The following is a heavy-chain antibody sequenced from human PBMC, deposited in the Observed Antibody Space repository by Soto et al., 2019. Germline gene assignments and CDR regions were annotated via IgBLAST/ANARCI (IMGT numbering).Heavy chain of an antibody. CDR1: VFSLGPYG. V-gene: IGHV3-23*01. J-gene: IGHJ4*02. CDR2: FSGGSGAI. D-gene: IGHD1-1*01. Sequence: GGPLRLSCAFSVFSLGPYGVTWVRQTPEKGLEWVTGFSGGSGAIFYADSVRGRFTISRDSSTAYLQMNNLRPEDTAVYFCARWNGFGDSWGQGSLVTVSS. CDR3: ARWNGFGDS.